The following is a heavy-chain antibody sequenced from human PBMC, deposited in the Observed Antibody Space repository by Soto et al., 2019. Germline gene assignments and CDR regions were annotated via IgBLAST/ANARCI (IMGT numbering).Heavy chain of an antibody. CDR2: IIPILGIA. CDR3: ARALVGATYPSDP. D-gene: IGHD1-26*01. CDR1: GGTFSSYT. J-gene: IGHJ5*02. Sequence: QVQLVQSGAEVKKPGSSVKVSCKASGGTFSSYTISWVRQAPGQGLEWMGRIIPILGIANYAQKFQGRVTITADKSTSTAYMELSSLRSEDTAVYYCARALVGATYPSDPWGQGTLVTVSS. V-gene: IGHV1-69*02.